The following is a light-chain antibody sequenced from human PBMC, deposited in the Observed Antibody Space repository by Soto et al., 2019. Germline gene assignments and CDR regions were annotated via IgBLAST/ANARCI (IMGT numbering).Light chain of an antibody. J-gene: IGLJ1*01. CDR2: EVN. Sequence: SALTQPASVSGSPGQSITISCTGTSSNVGSYKLVSWYQQHPGKAPKLMIFEVNKRPSGVSNRFSGSKSGNTASLTISGLKVEDEAAYYCCSSGGSPTYVFGTGTRSPS. V-gene: IGLV2-23*02. CDR1: SSNVGSYKL. CDR3: CSSGGSPTYV.